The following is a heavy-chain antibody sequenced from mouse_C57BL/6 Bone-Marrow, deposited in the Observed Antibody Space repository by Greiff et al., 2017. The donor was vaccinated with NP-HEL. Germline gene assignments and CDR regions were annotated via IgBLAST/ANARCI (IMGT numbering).Heavy chain of an antibody. Sequence: EVMLVESGGDLVKPGGSLKLSCAASGFTFSSYGMSWVRQTPDKRLEWVATISSGGSYTYYLDSVKGRFTISRDNAKNTLYLQMSSLKSEDTAMYYCARSGWFAYWGQGTLVTVSA. CDR3: ARSGWFAY. V-gene: IGHV5-6*01. J-gene: IGHJ3*01. CDR2: ISSGGSYT. D-gene: IGHD1-1*01. CDR1: GFTFSSYG.